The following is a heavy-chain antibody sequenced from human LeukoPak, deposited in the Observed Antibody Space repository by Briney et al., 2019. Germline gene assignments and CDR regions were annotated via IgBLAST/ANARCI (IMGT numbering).Heavy chain of an antibody. CDR3: ARTNGYSGYVSYDY. V-gene: IGHV3-48*01. D-gene: IGHD5-12*01. J-gene: IGHJ4*02. CDR1: GFTFNNHI. CDR2: INSGSSTI. Sequence: GSLRPSCAASGFTFNNHIMNWVRQAPGKGLEGVSYINSGSSTIYYADSVKGRFTISRDNAKNSLYLQMNSLRAEDTAVYYCARTNGYSGYVSYDYWGQGTLVTVSS.